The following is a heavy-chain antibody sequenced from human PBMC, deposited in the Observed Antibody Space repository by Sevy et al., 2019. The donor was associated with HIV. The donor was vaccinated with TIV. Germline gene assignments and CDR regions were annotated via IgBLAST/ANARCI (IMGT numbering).Heavy chain of an antibody. CDR3: ARDSGDYPYYFDH. Sequence: SETLSLTCAVSGGSISSGLYSWNWIRQPPGKGLEWIGYIYHTGPTYYNPSLKSRVTISVDTSKNQFFLRLNSVTAADTAVYYCARDSGDYPYYFDHWGQGTLVTVSS. J-gene: IGHJ4*02. V-gene: IGHV4-30-2*01. D-gene: IGHD4-17*01. CDR1: GGSISSGLYS. CDR2: IYHTGPT.